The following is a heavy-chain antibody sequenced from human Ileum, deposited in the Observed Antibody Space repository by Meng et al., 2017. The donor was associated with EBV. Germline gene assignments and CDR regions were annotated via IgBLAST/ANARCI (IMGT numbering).Heavy chain of an antibody. Sequence: QVQRQESGPGLVKPSETLSPACSVSGASVSSGGYHWSWIRQPPGKGLEWIGCMYDSDSGKAKYNPSLNSRVIISLDTSKNHFVLKLTSVTAADTAVYYCAYYTAGRGGVGSWGQGTLVTVSS. V-gene: IGHV4-61*03. CDR1: GASVSSGGYH. J-gene: IGHJ4*02. D-gene: IGHD2-8*02. CDR3: AYYTAGRGGVGS. CDR2: MYDSDSGKA.